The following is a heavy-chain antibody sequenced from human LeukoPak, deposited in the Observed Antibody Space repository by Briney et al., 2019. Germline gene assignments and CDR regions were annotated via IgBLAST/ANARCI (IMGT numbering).Heavy chain of an antibody. CDR1: GFTFSSYE. D-gene: IGHD3-3*01. CDR2: ISSSGSTI. V-gene: IGHV3-48*03. CDR3: AKDQLVTYYDFWSGTASGYFDY. J-gene: IGHJ4*02. Sequence: PGGSLRLSCAASGFTFSSYEMDWVRQAPGKGLEWVSYISSSGSTIYYADSVKGRFTISRDNAKNSLYLQMNSLRAEDTAVYYCAKDQLVTYYDFWSGTASGYFDYWGQGTLVTVSS.